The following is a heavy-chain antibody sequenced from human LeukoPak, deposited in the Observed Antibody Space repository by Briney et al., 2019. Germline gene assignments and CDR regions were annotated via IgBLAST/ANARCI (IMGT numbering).Heavy chain of an antibody. CDR2: IYTSGGT. CDR3: ARHLLGGYDSGGALVY. V-gene: IGHV4-4*07. Sequence: SETLSLTCTVSGDSISSYYWSWIRQPAGKGLQWIGRIYTSGGTNYNPSLKSRVTMSVDTSKNQLSLKLSSVTAADTAVYYCARHLLGGYDSGGALVYWGQGTLVTVSS. D-gene: IGHD5-12*01. CDR1: GDSISSYY. J-gene: IGHJ4*02.